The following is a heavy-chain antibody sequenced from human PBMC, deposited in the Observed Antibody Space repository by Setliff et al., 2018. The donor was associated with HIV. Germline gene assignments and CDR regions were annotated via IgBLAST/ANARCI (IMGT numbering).Heavy chain of an antibody. V-gene: IGHV7-4-1*02. D-gene: IGHD3-16*01. J-gene: IGHJ5*01. CDR1: ADTFTHCL. CDR2: INTESGTP. CDR3: ARGDHYVWGGYSNFFDS. Sequence: ALVTVSCQASADTFTHCLIDWLRQAPGQGLAWMGWINTESGTPKYAQAFTGRFVFSLDTADSTAFLQITSLRAEDTAVYYCARGDHYVWGGYSNFFDSWGQGTLVTVSS.